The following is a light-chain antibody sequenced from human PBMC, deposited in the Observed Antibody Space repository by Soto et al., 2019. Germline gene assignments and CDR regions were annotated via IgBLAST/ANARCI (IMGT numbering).Light chain of an antibody. Sequence: DIQMTQSPSTLSASVGDRVTITCRASQRISNWLAWYQQKPGKAPKLLMYDASTLKSGVPSRFSGSGSGTEFTLTISSLQPDDFATYYCQQWNSPWTFGQGTKVEIK. CDR2: DAS. CDR3: QQWNSPWT. J-gene: IGKJ1*01. CDR1: QRISNW. V-gene: IGKV1-5*01.